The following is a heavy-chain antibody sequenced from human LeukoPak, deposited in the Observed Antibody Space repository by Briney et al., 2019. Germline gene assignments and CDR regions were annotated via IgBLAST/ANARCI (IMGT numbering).Heavy chain of an antibody. CDR2: IYYSGST. Sequence: SETLSLTCTVPGGSISSSSYYWGWIRQPPGKGLEWIGSIYYSGSTYYNPSLKSRVTISVDTSKNQFSLKLSSVTAADTAVYYCARLIMVRGVIIPPDHWGQGTLVTVSS. V-gene: IGHV4-39*01. CDR1: GGSISSSSYY. CDR3: ARLIMVRGVIIPPDH. D-gene: IGHD3-10*01. J-gene: IGHJ1*01.